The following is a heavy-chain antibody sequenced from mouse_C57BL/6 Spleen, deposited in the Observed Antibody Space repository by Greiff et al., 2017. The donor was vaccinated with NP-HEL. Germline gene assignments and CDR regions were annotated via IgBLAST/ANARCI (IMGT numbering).Heavy chain of an antibody. D-gene: IGHD2-4*01. J-gene: IGHJ3*01. CDR1: GYTFTNYW. CDR2: IYPGGGYT. Sequence: QVQLQQSGAELVRPGTSVKMSCKASGYTFTNYWIGWAKQRPGHGLEWIGDIYPGGGYTNYNEKFKGKATLTADKSSSTAYMQFSSLTSEDSAIYYCARWYDYDGAWFAYWGQGTLVTVSA. CDR3: ARWYDYDGAWFAY. V-gene: IGHV1-63*01.